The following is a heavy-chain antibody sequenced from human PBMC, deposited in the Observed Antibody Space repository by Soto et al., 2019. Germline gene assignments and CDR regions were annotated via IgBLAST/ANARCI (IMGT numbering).Heavy chain of an antibody. CDR2: ISAYNGNT. CDR1: GYTFTSYG. J-gene: IGHJ4*02. Sequence: QVQLVQSGAEVKKPGASVKVSCKASGYTFTSYGVSWVRQAPGQGLEWMGWISAYNGNTKYAQKLQGRVTMTTDTCTNTAYMDLRSLRSDDTAVYYCARDSPPVDYWGQGTLVTVSS. CDR3: ARDSPPVDY. V-gene: IGHV1-18*01.